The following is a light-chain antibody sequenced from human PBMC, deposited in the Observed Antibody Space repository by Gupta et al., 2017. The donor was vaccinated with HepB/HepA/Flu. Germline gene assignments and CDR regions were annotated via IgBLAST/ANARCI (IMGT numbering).Light chain of an antibody. CDR2: DAS. Sequence: DIQMTQSPSSLSASVGDRVTITCQASQDISNYLNWYQQKPGKAPKLLIYDASNLETGVPSRFSGSGSGTDFTFTISSRRPEDFATYYCQQEDNLPITFGRGTKVDIK. J-gene: IGKJ4*01. CDR1: QDISNY. V-gene: IGKV1-33*01. CDR3: QQEDNLPIT.